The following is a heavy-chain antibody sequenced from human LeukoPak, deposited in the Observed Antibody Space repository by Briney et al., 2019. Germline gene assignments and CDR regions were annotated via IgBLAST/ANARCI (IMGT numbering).Heavy chain of an antibody. CDR3: ARDISVVHAFDI. V-gene: IGHV4-30-4*01. CDR1: GGSISSGDYY. D-gene: IGHD2-15*01. Sequence: SETLSLTCTVSGGSISSGDYYWSWIRQPPGKGLEWIGYIYYSGSTYYNPSLKSRVTISVDTSKNQFSLKLSSVTAADTAVYYCARDISVVHAFDIWGQGTMVTVSS. J-gene: IGHJ3*02. CDR2: IYYSGST.